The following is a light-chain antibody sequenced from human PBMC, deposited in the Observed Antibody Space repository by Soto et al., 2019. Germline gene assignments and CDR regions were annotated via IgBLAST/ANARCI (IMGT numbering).Light chain of an antibody. CDR2: DVS. V-gene: IGLV2-14*01. CDR1: SNDIGGYNY. Sequence: QSALTQPASMSGSPGQSVTISCAGTSNDIGGYNYVSWYQHHPGTAPKLIIYDVSSRPSGVSHRFSGSKSGNTASLTISGLQAEDEPDYYCSSFSVASPLFGTGTKVTVL. CDR3: SSFSVASPL. J-gene: IGLJ1*01.